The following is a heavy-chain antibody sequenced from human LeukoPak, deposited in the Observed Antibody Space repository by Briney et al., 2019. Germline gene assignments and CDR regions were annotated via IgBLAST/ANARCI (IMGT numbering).Heavy chain of an antibody. CDR2: ISYDGSNK. J-gene: IGHJ4*02. Sequence: GGSLRLSCAASGFTFSSYWMSWVRQAPGKGLEWVAVISYDGSNKYYADSVKGRFTISRDNSKNTLYLQMNSLRAEDTAVYYCAREYYYDSSGYYSIDYWGQGTLATVSS. D-gene: IGHD3-22*01. CDR1: GFTFSSYW. CDR3: AREYYYDSSGYYSIDY. V-gene: IGHV3-30*03.